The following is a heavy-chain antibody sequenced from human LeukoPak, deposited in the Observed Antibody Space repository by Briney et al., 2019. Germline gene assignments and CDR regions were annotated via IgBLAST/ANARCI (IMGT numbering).Heavy chain of an antibody. J-gene: IGHJ5*02. D-gene: IGHD3-16*01. CDR2: IYYSGST. Sequence: SETLSLTCTVSGGSISSSSYYWGWIRQPPGKGLEWIGSIYYSGSTYYNPSLKSRVTISVDTSKNQFSLKLSSVTAADTAVYYCARDGGKGVTWGQGTLVTVSS. CDR3: ARDGGKGVT. V-gene: IGHV4-39*07. CDR1: GGSISSSSYY.